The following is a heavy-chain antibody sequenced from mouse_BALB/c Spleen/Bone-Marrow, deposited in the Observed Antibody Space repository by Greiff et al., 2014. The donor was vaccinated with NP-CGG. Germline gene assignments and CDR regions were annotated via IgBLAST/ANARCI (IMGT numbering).Heavy chain of an antibody. CDR3: TGWDGNFGWFAY. CDR2: IDPETGGT. J-gene: IGHJ3*01. Sequence: VKLVESGAELVRPGASVTLSCKASGYTFTDYEMHWVKQTPVHGLEWIGAIDPETGGTAYNQKFKGKATLTADKSSSTAYMELRSLTSEDSAVYYCTGWDGNFGWFAYWGQGTLVTVSA. V-gene: IGHV1-15*01. D-gene: IGHD2-1*01. CDR1: GYTFTDYE.